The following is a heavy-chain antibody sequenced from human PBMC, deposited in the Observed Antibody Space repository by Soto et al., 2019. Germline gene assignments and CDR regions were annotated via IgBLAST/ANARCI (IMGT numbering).Heavy chain of an antibody. D-gene: IGHD6-19*01. CDR2: INAGNGNT. V-gene: IGHV1-3*05. CDR3: ARAVAVAADFDY. CDR1: GYTFTGYA. J-gene: IGHJ4*02. Sequence: QVQLVQSGAEEKKPGASVKVSCKASGYTFTGYAMHWVRQAPGQRLEWMGWINAGNGNTKYSQKFQGRVTITRDTSASTAYMEVSSLRSEDTAVYHCARAVAVAADFDYWGQGTLVTVSS.